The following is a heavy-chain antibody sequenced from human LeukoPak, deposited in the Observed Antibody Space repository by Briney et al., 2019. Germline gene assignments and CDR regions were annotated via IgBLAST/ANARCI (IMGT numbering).Heavy chain of an antibody. CDR1: GFTFSSYG. V-gene: IGHV3-33*06. CDR2: IWYDGSNK. D-gene: IGHD1-26*01. J-gene: IGHJ2*01. CDR3: AKDRTVGASYWYFDL. Sequence: GGSLRLSCAASGFTFSSYGMHWVRQAPGKGLEWVALIWYDGSNKYYADSVKGRFTISRDNSKNTLYLQMNSLRAEDTAIYYCAKDRTVGASYWYFDLWGRGTLVTVSS.